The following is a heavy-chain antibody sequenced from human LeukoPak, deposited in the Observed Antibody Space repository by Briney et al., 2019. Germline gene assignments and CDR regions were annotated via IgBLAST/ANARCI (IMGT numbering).Heavy chain of an antibody. CDR2: IYYSGST. CDR1: GGSISSSSYY. D-gene: IGHD1-26*01. CDR3: ARRGARGKSWFDP. Sequence: SETLSLTCTVSGGSISSSSYYWGWIRQPPGKGLEWIGSIYYSGSTYYNPSLKSRVTISVDTSKNQFSLKLSSVTAADTAVYYCARRGARGKSWFDPWGQGTLVTVSS. J-gene: IGHJ5*02. V-gene: IGHV4-39*07.